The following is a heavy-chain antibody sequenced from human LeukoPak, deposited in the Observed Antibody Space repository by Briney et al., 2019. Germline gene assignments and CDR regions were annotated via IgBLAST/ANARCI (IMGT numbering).Heavy chain of an antibody. CDR3: AKGTSDMALHH. V-gene: IGHV3-9*01. CDR2: ISRNSGTI. Sequence: PGGSLRLSCAASGFTFDDYAMHWVRQAPGKGLEWVSGISRNSGTIGYADSVKGRFTISRDDAKNSLYLQMNSLRAEDTALYYCAKGTSDMALHHWGQGTLVTVSS. J-gene: IGHJ5*02. D-gene: IGHD4/OR15-4a*01. CDR1: GFTFDDYA.